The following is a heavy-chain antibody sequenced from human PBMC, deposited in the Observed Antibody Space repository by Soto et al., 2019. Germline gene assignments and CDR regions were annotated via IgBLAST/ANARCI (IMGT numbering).Heavy chain of an antibody. D-gene: IGHD4-17*01. CDR1: GFTFSSYA. Sequence: GGSLRLSCAASGFTFSSYAMSWVRQAPGKGLEWVSAISGSGGSAYYADSVKGRFTISRDNSKNTLYLQMNSLRAEDTAVYYCAKDPGPMTTVTNLLGYWGRGTLVTVSS. V-gene: IGHV3-23*01. CDR2: ISGSGGSA. J-gene: IGHJ4*02. CDR3: AKDPGPMTTVTNLLGY.